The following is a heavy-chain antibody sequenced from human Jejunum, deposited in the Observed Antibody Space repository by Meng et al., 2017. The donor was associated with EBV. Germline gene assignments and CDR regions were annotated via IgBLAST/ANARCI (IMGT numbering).Heavy chain of an antibody. CDR2: IYSDSTT. V-gene: IGHV3-53*01. CDR3: AKRETSGWYDL. Sequence: EMELGEPGGGLIQPGGSLRLSCAASGFIVSNSYFSWVRQAPGKGLEWVSVIYSDSTTHYADSVKGRFTMSRDNSKSTLFLQMDSLRAEDTAIYYCAKRETSGWYDLWGQGTLVTVSS. D-gene: IGHD6-19*01. J-gene: IGHJ5*01. CDR1: GFIVSNSY.